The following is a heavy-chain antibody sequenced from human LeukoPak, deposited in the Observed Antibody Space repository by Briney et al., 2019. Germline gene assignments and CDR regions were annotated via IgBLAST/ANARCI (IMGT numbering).Heavy chain of an antibody. D-gene: IGHD5-18*01. CDR2: IIPIFGTT. V-gene: IGHV1-69*05. CDR3: AREEGSPSPIRRERGTAMVTRWFDP. CDR1: GGTFSSYA. J-gene: IGHJ5*02. Sequence: ASVKVSCKASGGTFSSYAISWVRQAPGQGLEWIGGIIPIFGTTNYAQKFQGRVTITTDESTSTAYMELSSLRSEDTAVYYCAREEGSPSPIRRERGTAMVTRWFDPWGQGTLVTVSS.